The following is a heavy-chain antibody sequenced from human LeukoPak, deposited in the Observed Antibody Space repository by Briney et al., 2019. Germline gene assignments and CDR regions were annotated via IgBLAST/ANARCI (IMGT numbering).Heavy chain of an antibody. CDR2: IFYSGNT. J-gene: IGHJ4*02. D-gene: IGHD6-13*01. CDR1: GGFISSSSYY. Sequence: SETLSLTCTVSGGFISSSSYYWGWIRQPPGKGLEWIGSIFYSGNTYYNPSLNSRVTISVDTSKNQFSLKLSSVTAADTALYYCARIARSDFDCWGQGTLVTVSS. CDR3: ARIARSDFDC. V-gene: IGHV4-39*01.